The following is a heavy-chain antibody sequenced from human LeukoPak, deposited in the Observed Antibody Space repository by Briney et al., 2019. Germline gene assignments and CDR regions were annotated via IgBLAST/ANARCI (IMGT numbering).Heavy chain of an antibody. CDR1: GFTFSGYS. D-gene: IGHD3-16*01. V-gene: IGHV3-21*01. CDR3: AREGDEALDY. CDR2: ISSSSSYI. Sequence: PGGSLRLSCAASGFTFSGYSMNWVRQAPGKGLEWVSSISSSSSYIYYADSVKGRFTISRDNAKNSLYLQMNSLRAEDTAVYYCAREGDEALDYWGQGTLVTVSS. J-gene: IGHJ4*02.